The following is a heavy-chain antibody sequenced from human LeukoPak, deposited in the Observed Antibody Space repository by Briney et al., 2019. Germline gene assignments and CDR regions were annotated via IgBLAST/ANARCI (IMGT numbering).Heavy chain of an antibody. CDR1: GFTFSSYA. J-gene: IGHJ4*02. V-gene: IGHV3-23*01. D-gene: IGHD5-12*01. Sequence: GGSLRLSCAASGFTFSSYAMSWVRQAPGKGLEWVSAISGSGGSTYYADSVKGRFTISRDNSKNTLYLQMNSLRAEDTAVYYCARGRYSGYDSPIDYWGQGTLVTVSS. CDR3: ARGRYSGYDSPIDY. CDR2: ISGSGGST.